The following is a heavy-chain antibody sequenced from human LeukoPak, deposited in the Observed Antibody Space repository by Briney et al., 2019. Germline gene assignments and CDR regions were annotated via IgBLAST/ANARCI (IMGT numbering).Heavy chain of an antibody. Sequence: GGSLRLSCAASGFTFSSYEINWVRQAPGKGLEWVSYISSSGSTIYYADSVKGRFTISRDNAKNSLYPQMNSLRAEDTAVYYCAELGITMIGGVWGKGTTVTISS. CDR2: ISSSGSTI. J-gene: IGHJ6*04. V-gene: IGHV3-48*03. D-gene: IGHD3-10*02. CDR3: AELGITMIGGV. CDR1: GFTFSSYE.